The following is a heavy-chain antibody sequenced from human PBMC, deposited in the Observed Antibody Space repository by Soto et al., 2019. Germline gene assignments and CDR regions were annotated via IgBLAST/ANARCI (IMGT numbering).Heavy chain of an antibody. CDR3: ARDFAYFDS. CDR2: VYHTGRT. D-gene: IGHD3-3*01. CDR1: GGSFKSGSYS. Sequence: QVQLQESGPGLVKPSETLSLTCTVSGGSFKSGSYSWSWIRQPPGKGLEWIGYVYHTGRTSYNPSLKRRVSISMDTAKNQFSLNLESVTAADTAVYFCARDFAYFDSWGQGPLVTVSS. V-gene: IGHV4-61*01. J-gene: IGHJ4*02.